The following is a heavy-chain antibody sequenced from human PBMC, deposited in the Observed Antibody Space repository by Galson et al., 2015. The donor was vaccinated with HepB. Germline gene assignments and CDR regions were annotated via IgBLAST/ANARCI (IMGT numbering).Heavy chain of an antibody. CDR1: GFPFNTFA. CDR3: AKGYSYGSPYGMDV. V-gene: IGHV3-23*01. D-gene: IGHD5-18*01. Sequence: SLRLSCAASGFPFNTFAMTWVRQAPGKGLEWVSAISGSGGSTYYADSVKGRFTISRDNSKNTLYLQMNSLRAEDTAVYYCAKGYSYGSPYGMDVWGQGTTVTVSS. CDR2: ISGSGGST. J-gene: IGHJ6*02.